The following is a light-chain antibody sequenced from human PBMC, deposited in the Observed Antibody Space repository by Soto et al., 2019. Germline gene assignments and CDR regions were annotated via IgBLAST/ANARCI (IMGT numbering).Light chain of an antibody. Sequence: EIVLTQSPGTLSLSPGERATLSCRASQSVSSSYLAWYQQKPGQAPRLLIYGASSSATGIPDRFSGSGSGTDFTITIIRLEPEDCAVYYCQQYGSLITFGQGTRLEIK. CDR1: QSVSSSY. V-gene: IGKV3-20*01. CDR3: QQYGSLIT. CDR2: GAS. J-gene: IGKJ5*01.